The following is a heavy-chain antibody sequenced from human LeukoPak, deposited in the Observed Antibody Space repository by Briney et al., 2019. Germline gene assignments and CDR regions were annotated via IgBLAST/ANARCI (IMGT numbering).Heavy chain of an antibody. CDR2: IYYSGST. CDR1: GGDINNNNYY. D-gene: IGHD5-24*01. V-gene: IGHV4-39*01. J-gene: IGHJ4*02. CDR3: ARRARDGFVDF. Sequence: PSETLSLTCTVSGGDINNNNYYWSWIRQSPGTGLEWIGSIYYSGSTYCNPSLKSRVAISIDTSKNQFSLNLTSVTAADTAVYYCARRARDGFVDFWGQGTLVTVSS.